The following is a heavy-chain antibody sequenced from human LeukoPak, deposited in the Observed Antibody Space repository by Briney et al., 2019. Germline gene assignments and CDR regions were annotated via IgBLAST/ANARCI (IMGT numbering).Heavy chain of an antibody. Sequence: GGSLRLSCAASGFTFSSYGMSWVRQAPGKGLEWVSAISGSGGSTYYADSVKGRFTISRDNSKNTLYLQMNSLRAEDTAVYYCAKDLYYYDSSGYWTRNFDYWGQGTLVTVSS. CDR3: AKDLYYYDSSGYWTRNFDY. J-gene: IGHJ4*02. D-gene: IGHD3-22*01. CDR1: GFTFSSYG. CDR2: ISGSGGST. V-gene: IGHV3-23*01.